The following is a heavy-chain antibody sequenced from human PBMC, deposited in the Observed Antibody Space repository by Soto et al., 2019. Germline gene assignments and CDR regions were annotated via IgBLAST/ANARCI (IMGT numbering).Heavy chain of an antibody. CDR2: ISAYNGNT. J-gene: IGHJ6*02. Sequence: ASVKVSCKASGYTFTSYGISWVRQAPGQGLEWMGWISAYNGNTNYAQKLQGRVTMTTDTSTSTAYMELRSLRSDDTAVYYCAREAKGGYRIHYGMDVWGQGTTVTVSS. CDR3: AREAKGGYRIHYGMDV. V-gene: IGHV1-18*01. D-gene: IGHD5-18*01. CDR1: GYTFTSYG.